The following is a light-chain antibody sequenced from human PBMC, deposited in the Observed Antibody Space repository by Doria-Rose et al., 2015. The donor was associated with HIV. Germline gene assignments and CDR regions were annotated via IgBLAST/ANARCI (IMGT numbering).Light chain of an antibody. CDR3: QQYSQWPPYT. V-gene: IGKV3-15*01. CDR1: QGIGSD. Sequence: EIVMTQSPATLSVSPGERATPSCRASQGIGSDLAWYQQKPGQAPRLLIYRASIRATGIPPRFTGGGSGTEFTLTISSLQSKDFAVYFCQQYSQWPPYTFGQGTKLEVK. J-gene: IGKJ2*01. CDR2: RAS.